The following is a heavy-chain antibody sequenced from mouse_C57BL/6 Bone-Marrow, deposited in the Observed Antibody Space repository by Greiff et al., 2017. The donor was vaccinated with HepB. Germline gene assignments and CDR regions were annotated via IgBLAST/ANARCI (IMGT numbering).Heavy chain of an antibody. CDR3: ARPDYYGSRKYAMDY. CDR2: IHPNSGST. V-gene: IGHV1-64*01. J-gene: IGHJ4*01. Sequence: QVQLQQPGAELVKPGASVKLSCKASGYTFTSYWMHWVKQRPGQGLEWIGMIHPNSGSTNYNEKFKSKATLTVDKSSSTAYMQLSSLTSEDSAVYDCARPDYYGSRKYAMDYWGQGTSVTVSS. CDR1: GYTFTSYW. D-gene: IGHD1-1*01.